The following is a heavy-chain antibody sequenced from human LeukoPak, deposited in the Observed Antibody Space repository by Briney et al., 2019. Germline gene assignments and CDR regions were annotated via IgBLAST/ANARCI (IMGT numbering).Heavy chain of an antibody. CDR2: ISAYNGNT. CDR3: ARLKGYSSGWYPSYYFDY. D-gene: IGHD6-19*01. Sequence: ASVKVSCKASGYTFTSYGISWVRQAPGQGLEWMGWISAYNGNTNYAQKLQGRVTMTTDTSTSTAYMELRSLRSDDTAVYYCARLKGYSSGWYPSYYFDYWGQGTLVTVSS. V-gene: IGHV1-18*01. J-gene: IGHJ4*02. CDR1: GYTFTSYG.